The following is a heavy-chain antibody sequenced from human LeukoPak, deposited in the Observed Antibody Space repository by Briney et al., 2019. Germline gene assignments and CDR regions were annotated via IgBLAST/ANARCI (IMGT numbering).Heavy chain of an antibody. CDR3: ARAPLARISYYFDY. CDR1: GRSLDSGNFY. V-gene: IGHV4-30-4*08. Sequence: SETLSLTCTVSGRSLDSGNFYWSWIRQPPGKGLEWIGYIYFSGNTYYNPSLKSRVTISVDRSENQFSLKLSSVTAADTAVYYCARAPLARISYYFDYWGQGTLVTVSS. J-gene: IGHJ4*02. D-gene: IGHD6-6*01. CDR2: IYFSGNT.